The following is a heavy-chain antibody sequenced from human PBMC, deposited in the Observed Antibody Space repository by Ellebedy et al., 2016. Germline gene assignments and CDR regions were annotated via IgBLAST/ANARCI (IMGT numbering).Heavy chain of an antibody. D-gene: IGHD3-3*01. CDR3: ARANKWSGYYWGWFNP. CDR1: GGTFSSYA. V-gene: IGHV1-18*01. J-gene: IGHJ5*02. Sequence: ASVKVSXXASGGTFSSYAISWVRQAPGQGLEWMGWISAYNGNTNYAQKLQGRVTMTTDTSTSTAYMELRSLRSDDTAVYYCARANKWSGYYWGWFNPWGQGTLVTVSS. CDR2: ISAYNGNT.